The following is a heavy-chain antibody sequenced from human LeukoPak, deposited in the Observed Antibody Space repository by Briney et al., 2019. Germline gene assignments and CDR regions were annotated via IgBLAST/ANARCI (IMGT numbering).Heavy chain of an antibody. D-gene: IGHD2/OR15-2a*01. J-gene: IGHJ3*02. CDR1: GFTASSNY. Sequence: GGSLRLSCAASGFTASSNYMSWVRHAPGKGLEWVSVIYSGGGTYYTDSVKGRFTISRDNSKNTLYLQMNSLRAEETAVYYCAGISLGAFDIWAKGQWSPSLQ. CDR2: IYSGGGT. CDR3: AGISLGAFDI. V-gene: IGHV3-53*01.